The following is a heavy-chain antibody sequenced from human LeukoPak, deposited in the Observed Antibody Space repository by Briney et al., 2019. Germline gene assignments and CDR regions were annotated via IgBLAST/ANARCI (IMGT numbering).Heavy chain of an antibody. V-gene: IGHV3-48*03. D-gene: IGHD6-19*01. CDR3: AKGIIAVAGTVYYYYYGMDV. J-gene: IGHJ6*02. CDR1: GFTFSSYE. CDR2: ISSSGSTI. Sequence: PGGSLRLSCAASGFTFSSYEMNWVRQVPGKGLEWVSYISSSGSTIYYADSVKGRFTISRDNAKNSLYLQMNSLRAEDTAVYYCAKGIIAVAGTVYYYYYGMDVWGQGTTVTVSS.